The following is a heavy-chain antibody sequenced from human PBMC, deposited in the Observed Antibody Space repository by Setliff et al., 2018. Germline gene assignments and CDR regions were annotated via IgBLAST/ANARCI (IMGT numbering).Heavy chain of an antibody. CDR3: ARLSPYNTGPPFDY. D-gene: IGHD2-8*02. CDR1: GGSISTFY. Sequence: SETLSLTCTVSGGSISTFYWSWIRQSPEKGLEWIAYIHYSGSTNQNPSLKSRVTISLDTPKNQFSLKLSYMTAADTAVYYCARLSPYNTGPPFDYWGQGTLVTVSS. J-gene: IGHJ4*02. CDR2: IHYSGST. V-gene: IGHV4-59*01.